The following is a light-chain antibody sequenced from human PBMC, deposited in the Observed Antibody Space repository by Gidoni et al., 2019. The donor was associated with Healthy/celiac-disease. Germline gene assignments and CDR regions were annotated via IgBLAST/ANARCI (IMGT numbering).Light chain of an antibody. CDR2: YDS. J-gene: IGLJ2*01. Sequence: SYVLPQAPSVSVAPGKTARITCGGNNIGSKSVHWYQQKPGQAPVVVIYYDSDRPSGIPERFSGSNSGNTATLTISRVEAGDEADYCCQVWDSSTDHVVFGGGTKLTVL. CDR3: QVWDSSTDHVV. V-gene: IGLV3-21*04. CDR1: NIGSKS.